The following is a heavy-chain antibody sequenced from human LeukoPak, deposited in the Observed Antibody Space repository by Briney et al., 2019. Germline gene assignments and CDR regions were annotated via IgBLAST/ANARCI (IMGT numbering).Heavy chain of an antibody. CDR3: ATMGEQWLLKDI. V-gene: IGHV3-23*01. CDR2: ISGSGGSK. J-gene: IGHJ3*02. CDR1: GFTFSSYA. Sequence: GGSLRLSCAASGFTFSSYAMNWVRQAPGKGLEWVSTISGSGGSKHYADSVEGRFTISRDNSKNTVYLQMNSLRAEDTGLYYCATMGEQWLLKDIWGQGTMVIVSS. D-gene: IGHD6-19*01.